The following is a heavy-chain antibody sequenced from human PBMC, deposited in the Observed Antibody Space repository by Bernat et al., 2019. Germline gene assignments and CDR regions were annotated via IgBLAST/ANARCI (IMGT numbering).Heavy chain of an antibody. CDR1: GFTFSSYA. V-gene: IGHV3-23*04. D-gene: IGHD5-12*01. Sequence: EVQLVESGGGLVQPGGSLRLSCAASGFTFSSYAMSWVRQAPGKGLEWVSAISGSGGSTYYADSVKGRFTISRDNSKNTLYLQMNSLRAEDTAVYYCARHGYDYVVHGNRGFFDYWGQGTLVTVSS. CDR2: ISGSGGST. CDR3: ARHGYDYVVHGNRGFFDY. J-gene: IGHJ4*02.